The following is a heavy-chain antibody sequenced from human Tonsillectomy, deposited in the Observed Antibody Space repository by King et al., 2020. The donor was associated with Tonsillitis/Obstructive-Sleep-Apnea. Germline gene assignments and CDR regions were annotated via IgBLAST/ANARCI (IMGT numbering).Heavy chain of an antibody. J-gene: IGHJ6*03. CDR1: GFTVSNNY. D-gene: IGHD2-15*01. Sequence: VQLVESGGGLIQPGGSLRLSCAASGFTVSNNYMSWVRQSPGKGLEWVSVIYSGGSTYYADSVKGRFTISRDNSKNTGDLQMNSLRAEDAAVYYCASGYCSGGSCPHYYYMDVWGKGTTVTVS. V-gene: IGHV3-53*01. CDR3: ASGYCSGGSCPHYYYMDV. CDR2: IYSGGST.